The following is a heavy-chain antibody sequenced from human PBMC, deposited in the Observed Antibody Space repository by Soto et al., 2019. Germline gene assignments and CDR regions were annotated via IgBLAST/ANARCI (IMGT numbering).Heavy chain of an antibody. CDR3: AREVAADGTFREDVFDI. D-gene: IGHD6-13*01. Sequence: QVHLVQSGAEVKKPGSSVKVSCKAPGGTFSNHAINWVRQAPGQGLEWTGRIIPIFTTTNYAQKFQGRVTMTADESTITAYLELSSLKHDDTAVYYCAREVAADGTFREDVFDIWGQGTLVTVSS. J-gene: IGHJ3*02. CDR2: IIPIFTTT. V-gene: IGHV1-69*12. CDR1: GGTFSNHA.